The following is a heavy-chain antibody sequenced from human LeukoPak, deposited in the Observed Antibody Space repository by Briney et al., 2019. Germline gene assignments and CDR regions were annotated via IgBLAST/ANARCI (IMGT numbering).Heavy chain of an antibody. J-gene: IGHJ3*02. Sequence: GGSLRLSCAASGSTFSRYWMSWARQAPGKGLEWVANIKQDGSEKYYVDSVKGRFTISRDNAKNSLYLQMNSLRAEDTAVYYCGIDVSRGAGGAFDIWGQGTMVTVSS. D-gene: IGHD2-8*02. CDR3: GIDVSRGAGGAFDI. V-gene: IGHV3-7*01. CDR1: GSTFSRYW. CDR2: IKQDGSEK.